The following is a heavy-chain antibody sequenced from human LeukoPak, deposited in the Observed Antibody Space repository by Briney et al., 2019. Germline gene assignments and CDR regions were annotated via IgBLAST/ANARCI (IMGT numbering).Heavy chain of an antibody. Sequence: SQTLSLTCTVSGGSISSGGYYWSWIRQHPGKGLEWIGYIYYSGSTYYNPSLKSRVTISVDTSKNQFSLQLSTVTAADKAADYCARDPGGSYSDWFDPWGQGTLVTVSS. CDR1: GGSISSGGYY. V-gene: IGHV4-31*03. J-gene: IGHJ5*02. CDR2: IYYSGST. CDR3: ARDPGGSYSDWFDP. D-gene: IGHD1-26*01.